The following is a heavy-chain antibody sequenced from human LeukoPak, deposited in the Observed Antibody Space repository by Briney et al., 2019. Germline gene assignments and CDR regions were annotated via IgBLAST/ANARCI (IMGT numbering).Heavy chain of an antibody. D-gene: IGHD2-15*01. J-gene: IGHJ4*02. CDR2: IYHSGST. Sequence: SETLSLTCAVSGYSISSGYYWGWIRQPPGKGLAWIGSIYHSGSTYYNPSLKSRVTISVDTSKNQFSLKLSSVTAADTAVYYCARSPRASYCSGGSCYFDYWGQGTLVTVSS. CDR3: ARSPRASYCSGGSCYFDY. CDR1: GYSISSGYY. V-gene: IGHV4-38-2*01.